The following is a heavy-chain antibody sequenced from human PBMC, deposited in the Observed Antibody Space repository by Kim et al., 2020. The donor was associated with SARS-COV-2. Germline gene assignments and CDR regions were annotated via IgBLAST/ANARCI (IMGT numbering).Heavy chain of an antibody. V-gene: IGHV3-72*01. CDR2: T. CDR3: ARDTAAAMDV. D-gene: IGHD6-25*01. Sequence: TTYAPSVKGRFTVSRENSKNSLYLKMNSLKAEDTAVYYCARDTAAAMDVWGQGTTVTVSS. J-gene: IGHJ6*02.